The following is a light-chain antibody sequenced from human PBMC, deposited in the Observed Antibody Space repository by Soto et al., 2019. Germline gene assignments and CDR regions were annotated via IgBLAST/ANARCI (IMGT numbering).Light chain of an antibody. CDR3: SSYAGSNNVI. CDR1: SSDVGGYNY. CDR2: EVS. Sequence: QSALTQPPSASGSPGQSVTVSCTGTSSDVGGYNYVSWYQQQPGKAPKLIIYEVSRRPSGVPDRFSGSKSGNTASLTVSGLQAEDEADYYCSSYAGSNNVIFGGGTKLTVL. V-gene: IGLV2-8*01. J-gene: IGLJ2*01.